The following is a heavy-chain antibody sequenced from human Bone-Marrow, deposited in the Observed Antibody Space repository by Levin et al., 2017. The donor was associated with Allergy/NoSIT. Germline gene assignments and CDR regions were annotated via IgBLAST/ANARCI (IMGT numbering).Heavy chain of an antibody. V-gene: IGHV3-33*01. CDR1: GFAFKNYG. CDR3: TRGDTKGSYYYFSDY. CDR2: VWFDGGYK. Sequence: GGSLRLSCKGTGFAFKNYGMQWVRQAPGKGLEWVAVVWFDGGYKYYADSVRGRFTISRDNSMNTAYLQMNDLRGDDTAVYYCTRGDTKGSYYYFSDYWGQGTQVTVSS. D-gene: IGHD3-10*01. J-gene: IGHJ4*02.